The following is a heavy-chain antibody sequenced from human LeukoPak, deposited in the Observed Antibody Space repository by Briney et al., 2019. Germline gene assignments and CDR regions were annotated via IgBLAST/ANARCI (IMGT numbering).Heavy chain of an antibody. D-gene: IGHD3-22*01. CDR3: ARESPPQYSYDSSSYLGPMDAFDI. J-gene: IGHJ3*02. V-gene: IGHV3-48*04. CDR2: ISSSGNTI. Sequence: PGGSLRLSCAASGFTFSSYWMSWVRQAPGKVLDWVSYISSSGNTIYYADSVKGRFTISRDNAKNSLYLQMNSLRAEDTAVYYCARESPPQYSYDSSSYLGPMDAFDIWGQGTMVTVSS. CDR1: GFTFSSYW.